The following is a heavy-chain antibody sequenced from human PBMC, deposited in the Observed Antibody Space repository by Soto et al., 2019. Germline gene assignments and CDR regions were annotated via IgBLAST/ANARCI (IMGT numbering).Heavy chain of an antibody. Sequence: SETLSLTCTVSGGSISSYYWSWIRQPPGKGLEWIGYIYYSGSTNYNPSLKSRVTISVDTSKNQFSLKLSSVTAAGTAVYYCARSGSGSYYYYGMDVWGQGTTVTVSS. V-gene: IGHV4-59*01. J-gene: IGHJ6*02. CDR2: IYYSGST. CDR1: GGSISSYY. D-gene: IGHD1-26*01. CDR3: ARSGSGSYYYYGMDV.